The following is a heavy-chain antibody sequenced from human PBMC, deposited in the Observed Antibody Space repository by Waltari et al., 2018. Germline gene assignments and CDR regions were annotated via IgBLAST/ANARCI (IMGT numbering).Heavy chain of an antibody. CDR2: ISSSGSTI. V-gene: IGHV3-11*01. CDR3: ARGRRGAADAFDI. D-gene: IGHD1-26*01. J-gene: IGHJ3*02. Sequence: QVQLLESGGGLVKPGGSMRLYCAASGFTFSSYYNSWMRPAPGKGLEWVSYISSSGSTIYYADSVKGRFTISRDNAKNSLYLQMNSLRAEDTAVYYCARGRRGAADAFDIWGQGTMVTVSS. CDR1: GFTFSSYY.